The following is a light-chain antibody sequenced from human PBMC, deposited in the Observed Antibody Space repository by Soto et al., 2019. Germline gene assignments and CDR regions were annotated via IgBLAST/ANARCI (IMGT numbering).Light chain of an antibody. CDR2: DVS. J-gene: IGLJ1*01. Sequence: QAVVTQPRSVSGSPGQSVTISCTGTSSDVDAYNYVSWYQQHPAKAPNLMIYDVSKRPSGVPDRFSGSKSGNTASLTISGLQAEDEGDYYCCSYTNSAYVFGTGTKVTVL. V-gene: IGLV2-11*01. CDR1: SSDVDAYNY. CDR3: CSYTNSAYV.